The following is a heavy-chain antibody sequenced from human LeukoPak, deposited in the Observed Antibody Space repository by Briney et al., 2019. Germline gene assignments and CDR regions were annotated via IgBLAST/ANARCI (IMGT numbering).Heavy chain of an antibody. D-gene: IGHD2/OR15-2a*01. CDR1: GFTFSNYY. CDR3: ARDSQKRIYAFDI. J-gene: IGHJ3*02. CDR2: IYSGGST. V-gene: IGHV3-53*01. Sequence: GGSLRLSCAASGFTFSNYYMSWVRQAPGKGLEWVSVIYSGGSTYYADSVKGRFTISRDNSKNTLYLQMNSLRAEDTAVYYCARDSQKRIYAFDIWGQGTMVTVSS.